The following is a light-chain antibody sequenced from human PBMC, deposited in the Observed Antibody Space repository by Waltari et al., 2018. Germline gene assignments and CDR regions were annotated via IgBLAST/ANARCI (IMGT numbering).Light chain of an antibody. CDR1: ESIASH. Sequence: EIVLTQSPATLSLSPGQRATLSCRASESIASHLAWFRQKPGQPPRLLIYDASTRATGIPARFSGSGGGTDFTLTISSLEPEDFAVYFCQQGSMWPLTFGGGTTVEIK. J-gene: IGKJ4*01. V-gene: IGKV3-11*01. CDR2: DAS. CDR3: QQGSMWPLT.